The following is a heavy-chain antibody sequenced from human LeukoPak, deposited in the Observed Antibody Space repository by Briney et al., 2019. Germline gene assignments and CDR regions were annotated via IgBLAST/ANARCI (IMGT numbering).Heavy chain of an antibody. D-gene: IGHD4-17*01. J-gene: IGHJ4*02. CDR2: ISSSGSTI. V-gene: IGHV3-48*03. Sequence: GGSLRLSCAASGFTFSSYEMNWVRQAPGKGLEWVSYISSSGSTIHYADSVKGRFTISRDNAKNSLYLQMNSLRAEDTAVYYCASVLYGDYLSGFDYWGQGTLVTVSS. CDR3: ASVLYGDYLSGFDY. CDR1: GFTFSSYE.